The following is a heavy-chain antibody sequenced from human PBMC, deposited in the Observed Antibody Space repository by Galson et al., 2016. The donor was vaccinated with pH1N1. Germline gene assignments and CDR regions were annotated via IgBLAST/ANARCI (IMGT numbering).Heavy chain of an antibody. V-gene: IGHV3-33*01. D-gene: IGHD2-8*01. J-gene: IGHJ6*02. CDR3: AREDIVLGEGWTHGLDV. CDR2: IWYDGSNK. CDR1: GFTFSRNG. Sequence: SLRLSCAASGFTFSRNGLHWVRQAPGKGLEWVAVIWYDGSNKYYADSVKGRFTISRDNSKNTLYLQMNSLRAEDTAVYYCAREDIVLGEGWTHGLDVWGQGTTVTVSS.